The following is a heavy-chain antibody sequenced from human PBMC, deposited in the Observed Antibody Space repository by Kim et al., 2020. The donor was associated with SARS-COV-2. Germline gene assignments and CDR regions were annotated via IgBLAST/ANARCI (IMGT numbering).Heavy chain of an antibody. CDR2: IYYSGST. CDR3: ARDRAITGIDY. Sequence: SETLSLTCTVSGGSISSYYWSWIRQPPGKGLEWIGYIYYSGSTNYNPSLKSRVTISVDTSKNQFSLKLSSVTAADTAVYYCARDRAITGIDYWGQGTLVT. V-gene: IGHV4-59*13. CDR1: GGSISSYY. J-gene: IGHJ4*02. D-gene: IGHD2-8*02.